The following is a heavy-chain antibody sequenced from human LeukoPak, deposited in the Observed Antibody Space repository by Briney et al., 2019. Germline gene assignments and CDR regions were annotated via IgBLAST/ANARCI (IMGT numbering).Heavy chain of an antibody. Sequence: GGSLRLSCAASGFTFSSYSMNWVRQAPGKGLEWVSSISSSSSSYIYYADSVKGRFTISRDNAKNSLYLQMNSLRAEDTAVYYCARLSYCSGGSCEDNWFDPWGQGTLVTVSS. D-gene: IGHD2-15*01. J-gene: IGHJ5*02. CDR3: ARLSYCSGGSCEDNWFDP. CDR1: GFTFSSYS. CDR2: ISSSSSSYI. V-gene: IGHV3-21*01.